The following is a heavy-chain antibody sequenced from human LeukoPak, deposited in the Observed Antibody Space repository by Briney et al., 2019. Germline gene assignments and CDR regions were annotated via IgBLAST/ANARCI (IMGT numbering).Heavy chain of an antibody. CDR3: ARDVYSSGTVGTIDV. D-gene: IGHD6-19*01. CDR1: GFTFGDHA. J-gene: IGHJ3*01. V-gene: IGHV3-30-3*01. CDR2: ISSDGSRLL. Sequence: GTSLRLSCTASGFTFGDHAMHWVRQAPGKGLEWLAAISSDGSRLLVYADSVKGRFTISKDNSKNTLDLQMISLRAEDTAVYYRARDVYSSGTVGTIDVWGRGTMVTVSS.